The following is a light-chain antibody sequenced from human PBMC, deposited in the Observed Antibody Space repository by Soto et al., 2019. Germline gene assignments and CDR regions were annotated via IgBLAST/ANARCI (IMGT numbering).Light chain of an antibody. Sequence: IQLTQSPSSLSASVGDRVTITCRAGQDIGSALAWYQQRPGKAPKLLLYDASNLEAGVASRFSGSESGTDFTLAITSLRPEDFATYYCQQFNGFPLTFGGGTKVQIK. CDR2: DAS. CDR1: QDIGSA. V-gene: IGKV1-13*02. CDR3: QQFNGFPLT. J-gene: IGKJ4*01.